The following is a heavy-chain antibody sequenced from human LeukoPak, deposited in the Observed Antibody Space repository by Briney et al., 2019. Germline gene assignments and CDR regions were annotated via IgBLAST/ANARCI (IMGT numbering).Heavy chain of an antibody. D-gene: IGHD5-18*01. Sequence: PSQTLSLTCAVSGGSIRSGGYSWSWIRQPRGKGVECIGYIYYSGSTNYNPSLKSRVTISVDTSKNQFSLKLSSVTAADTAVYYCAGVDTAIVAFDYWGQGTLVTVSS. CDR2: IYYSGST. CDR3: AGVDTAIVAFDY. J-gene: IGHJ4*02. CDR1: GGSIRSGGYS. V-gene: IGHV4-61*08.